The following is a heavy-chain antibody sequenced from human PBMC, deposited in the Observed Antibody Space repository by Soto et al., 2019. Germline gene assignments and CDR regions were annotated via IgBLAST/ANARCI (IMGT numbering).Heavy chain of an antibody. V-gene: IGHV3-73*02. CDR3: AISGYCYVDAFDI. J-gene: IGHJ3*02. Sequence: EVQLVESGGGLVQPGGSLKLSCAASGFTFSGSAMHWVRQASGKGLEWVGRIRSKANSYATAYGVSVRGSFTISRDDSKNAACLQMNSLMTEETAVYYGAISGYCYVDAFDIWGQGTMVTVSS. CDR2: IRSKANSYAT. CDR1: GFTFSGSA. D-gene: IGHD3-22*01.